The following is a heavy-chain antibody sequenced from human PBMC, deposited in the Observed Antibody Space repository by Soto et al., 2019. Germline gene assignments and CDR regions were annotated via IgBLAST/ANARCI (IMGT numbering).Heavy chain of an antibody. V-gene: IGHV1-3*01. CDR2: INGGNGDT. Sequence: QVQLVQSGAEVKKPGASVRISCRTSGYTFTSYAITWLRHAPGQRLKWMGWINGGNGDTQYSQKFQDRISITPDTSVTTVSLGRSTLKSEDTAIYYCPRSPLSLYSADFRWGQGTLVTVSS. J-gene: IGHJ4*02. D-gene: IGHD1-26*01. CDR3: PRSPLSLYSADFR. CDR1: GYTFTSYA.